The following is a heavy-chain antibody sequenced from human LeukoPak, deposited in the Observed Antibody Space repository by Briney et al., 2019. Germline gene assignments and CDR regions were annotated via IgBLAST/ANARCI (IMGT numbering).Heavy chain of an antibody. D-gene: IGHD1-26*01. CDR1: GASISGGTYY. J-gene: IGHJ4*02. Sequence: SETLSLTCSVSGASISGGTYYWGWIRQPPGKGLEWIGSIYYTGSTYDNPSLKSRVTISVDTPKNQFPLKLSSVTAADTAVYYCARRGGSGRAFDYWGQGTLVTVSS. CDR3: ARRGGSGRAFDY. CDR2: IYYTGST. V-gene: IGHV4-39*01.